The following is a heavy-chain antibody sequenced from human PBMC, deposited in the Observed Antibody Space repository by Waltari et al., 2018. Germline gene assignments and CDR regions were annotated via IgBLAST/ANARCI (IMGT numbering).Heavy chain of an antibody. CDR3: VRAVPNQHSGDY. J-gene: IGHJ4*02. CDR2: INVDSVYR. Sequence: EVQLVESGGGVVNPGGSLRRSCAAPVFVFSNYHIQWDRQAPGQGLEWVSAINVDSVYRLYRDSVKGRFTISRDNTKNSVYLQMSSLRAEDTAIYYCVRAVPNQHSGDYWGQGTLVTVSS. CDR1: VFVFSNYH. V-gene: IGHV3-21*01. D-gene: IGHD2-2*01.